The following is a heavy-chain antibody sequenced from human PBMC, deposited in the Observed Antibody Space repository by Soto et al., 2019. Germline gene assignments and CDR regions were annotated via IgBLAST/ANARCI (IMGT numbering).Heavy chain of an antibody. Sequence: QVQLVESGGGVVQPGRSLRLSCAASGFTFSSYGMHWVRQAPGKGLEWVAVIWYDGSNKYYEDSVKGRFTISRDNSKNTLYLQMNSLRAEDTAVYYCATIYSLYCSGGSCSDYWGQGTLVTVAS. J-gene: IGHJ4*02. CDR1: GFTFSSYG. CDR2: IWYDGSNK. V-gene: IGHV3-33*01. CDR3: ATIYSLYCSGGSCSDY. D-gene: IGHD2-15*01.